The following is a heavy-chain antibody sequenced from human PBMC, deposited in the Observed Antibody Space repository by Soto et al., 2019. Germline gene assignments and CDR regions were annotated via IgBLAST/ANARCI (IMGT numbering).Heavy chain of an antibody. V-gene: IGHV5-51*01. J-gene: IGHJ4*02. CDR2: IFPGDSAT. CDR3: ARFRVEGHLLD. CDR1: GYSFTKYW. Sequence: GESLKISCKGSGYSFTKYWIVWVRQMPGTGLDWMGIIFPGDSATEYSPSFQGQVTISADKSFSTAYLQWSRRKASDTARYCGARFRVEGHLLDWGRGTLVTVPS. D-gene: IGHD2-15*01.